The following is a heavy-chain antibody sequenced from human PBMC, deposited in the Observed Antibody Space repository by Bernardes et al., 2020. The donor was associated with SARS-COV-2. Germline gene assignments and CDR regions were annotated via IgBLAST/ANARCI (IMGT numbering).Heavy chain of an antibody. J-gene: IGHJ3*02. D-gene: IGHD1-26*01. CDR3: ARDLDRLYSGSRTDAFDI. CDR2: INPHSGGT. CDR1: GYTLRDYY. V-gene: IGHV1-2*02. Sequence: ASVKDSCKASGYTLRDYYMHWVRQAPGQGLEWMGWINPHSGGTNYAQKFQGRVTVTRDTSISTAYMELSRLTSDDTAVYYCARDLDRLYSGSRTDAFDIWGQGTMVTVSS.